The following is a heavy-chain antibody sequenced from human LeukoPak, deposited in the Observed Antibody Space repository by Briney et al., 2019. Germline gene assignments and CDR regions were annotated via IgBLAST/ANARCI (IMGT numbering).Heavy chain of an antibody. CDR3: ARDREGSSHAFDI. CDR2: IIPIFGTA. D-gene: IGHD6-6*01. J-gene: IGHJ3*02. V-gene: IGHV1-69*13. CDR1: GGTFSSYA. Sequence: GASVKVSCKASGGTFSSYAISWVRQAPGQGLEWMGGIIPIFGTANYAQKFQGRVTITADESTSTAYMELSSLRSEDTAVYYCARDREGSSHAFDIWGQGTMVTVSS.